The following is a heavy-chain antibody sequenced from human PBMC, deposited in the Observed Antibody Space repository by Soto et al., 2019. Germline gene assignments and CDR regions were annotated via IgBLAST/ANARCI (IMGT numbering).Heavy chain of an antibody. V-gene: IGHV4-61*01. CDR3: ARGVFVVYDYVWGSLDY. Sequence: QVQLQESGPGLVKPSETLSLTCTVSGGSVSSGSYYWSWIRQPPGKGLEWIGYIYYSGSTNYNPSLRRRVTISVDTSMIQLPLKLSSVTAADTAVYYCARGVFVVYDYVWGSLDYWGQGTLVTVSS. D-gene: IGHD3-16*01. CDR2: IYYSGST. CDR1: GGSVSSGSYY. J-gene: IGHJ4*02.